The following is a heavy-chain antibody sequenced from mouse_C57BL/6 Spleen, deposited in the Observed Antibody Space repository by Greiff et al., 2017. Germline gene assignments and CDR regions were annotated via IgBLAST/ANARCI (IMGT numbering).Heavy chain of an antibody. CDR3: AREGAFDY. Sequence: VQLKESGGDLVKPGGSLKLSCAASGFTFSSYGMSWVRQTPDKRLEWVATISSGGSYTYYPDSVKGRFTISRDNAKNTLYLQMSSLKSEDTAMYYCAREGAFDYWGQGTTLTVSS. J-gene: IGHJ2*01. V-gene: IGHV5-6*01. CDR2: ISSGGSYT. CDR1: GFTFSSYG.